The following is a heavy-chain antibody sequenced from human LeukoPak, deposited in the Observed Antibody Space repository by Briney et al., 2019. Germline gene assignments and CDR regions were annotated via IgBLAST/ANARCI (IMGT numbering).Heavy chain of an antibody. J-gene: IGHJ4*02. CDR1: GGTFSSYA. V-gene: IGHV1-69*05. Sequence: SVKVSCKASGGTFSSYAISWVRQAPGQGLEWMGGIIPIFGTANYAQKFQGRVTITTDESTSTAYMELSSLRSEDTAVYYCAKEGTYCSGGSCYDIDDYWGQGTLVTVSS. D-gene: IGHD2-15*01. CDR3: AKEGTYCSGGSCYDIDDY. CDR2: IIPIFGTA.